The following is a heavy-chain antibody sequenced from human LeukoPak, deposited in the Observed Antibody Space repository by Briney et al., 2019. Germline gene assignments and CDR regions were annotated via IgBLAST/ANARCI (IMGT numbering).Heavy chain of an antibody. CDR3: AKARGITIFGVAQAGYYFDY. V-gene: IGHV3-23*01. D-gene: IGHD3-3*01. J-gene: IGHJ4*02. Sequence: PGGSLRLSCAASGFTFSSYAMSWVRQAPGKGLEWVSAISGSGGSTYYADSVKGRFTISRDNSKNTLYLQMNSLRAEDTAVYYCAKARGITIFGVAQAGYYFDYWGQGTLVTVSS. CDR1: GFTFSSYA. CDR2: ISGSGGST.